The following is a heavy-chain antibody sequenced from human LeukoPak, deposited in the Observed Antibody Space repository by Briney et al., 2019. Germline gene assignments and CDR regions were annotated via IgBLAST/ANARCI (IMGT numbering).Heavy chain of an antibody. D-gene: IGHD3-22*01. J-gene: IGHJ4*02. CDR1: GGTFSSYT. Sequence: ASVKVSCXASGGTFSSYTISWVRQAPGQGLEWMGRIIPILGIANYAQKFQGRVTITADKSTSTAYMELSSLRSEDTAVYYCARDISQFAYDSSGYVDYWGQGTLVTVSS. CDR3: ARDISQFAYDSSGYVDY. CDR2: IIPILGIA. V-gene: IGHV1-69*04.